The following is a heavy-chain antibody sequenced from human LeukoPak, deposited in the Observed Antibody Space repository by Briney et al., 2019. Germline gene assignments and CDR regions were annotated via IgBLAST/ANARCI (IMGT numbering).Heavy chain of an antibody. Sequence: LPGGSLRLSCAASGFTFSSYGMHWVRQAPGKGLEWVAVIWYDGSNKYYADSVKGRFTISRDNSKNTLYLQMNSLRAEDTAVYYCAKGAGGGSSSWYFDYWGQGTLVTVSS. V-gene: IGHV3-33*06. CDR1: GFTFSSYG. D-gene: IGHD6-13*01. J-gene: IGHJ4*02. CDR2: IWYDGSNK. CDR3: AKGAGGGSSSWYFDY.